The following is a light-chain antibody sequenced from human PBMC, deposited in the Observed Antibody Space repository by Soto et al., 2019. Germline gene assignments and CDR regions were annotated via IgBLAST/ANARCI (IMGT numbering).Light chain of an antibody. CDR1: SSNIGNNA. V-gene: IGLV1-36*01. Sequence: QSALTQPPSVSEAPRQRVTISCSGSSSNIGNNAVNWYQQLPGKAPKLLIYYDDLLPSGVSDRFSGSKSGTSASLAISGLQSEDEADYYCAAWDDSAPFYVFGSGTQVTVL. CDR2: YDD. J-gene: IGLJ1*01. CDR3: AAWDDSAPFYV.